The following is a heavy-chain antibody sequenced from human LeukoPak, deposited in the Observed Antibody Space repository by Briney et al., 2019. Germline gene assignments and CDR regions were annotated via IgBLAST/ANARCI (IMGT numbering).Heavy chain of an antibody. V-gene: IGHV3-48*03. D-gene: IGHD5-24*01. CDR3: ASAHQRSRDGYNLFPDY. CDR2: ISSSGSTI. J-gene: IGHJ4*02. Sequence: GGSLRLSCAASGFTFSSYEMNWVRQAPGKGLEWVSYISSSGSTIYYADSVKGRFTISRDNAKNSLYLQMNSLRAEDTAVYYCASAHQRSRDGYNLFPDYWGQGALVTVSS. CDR1: GFTFSSYE.